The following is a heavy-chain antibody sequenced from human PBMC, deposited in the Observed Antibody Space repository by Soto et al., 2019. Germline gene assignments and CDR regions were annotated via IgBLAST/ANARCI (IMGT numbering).Heavy chain of an antibody. J-gene: IGHJ4*02. V-gene: IGHV4-39*01. Sequence: PSETLSLTCTVSGGSISSSSYYWGWIRQPPGKGLEWIGSIYYSGSTYYNPSLKSRVTISVDTSKNQFSLKLSSVTAADTAVYYCARLGHYYDSSGYYPTSYFDYWGQGTLVTVS. CDR3: ARLGHYYDSSGYYPTSYFDY. CDR2: IYYSGST. CDR1: GGSISSSSYY. D-gene: IGHD3-22*01.